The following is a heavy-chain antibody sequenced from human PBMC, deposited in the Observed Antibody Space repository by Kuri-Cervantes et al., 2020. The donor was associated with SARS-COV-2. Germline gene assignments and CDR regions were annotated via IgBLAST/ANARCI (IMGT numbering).Heavy chain of an antibody. CDR2: IKQDGSEK. D-gene: IGHD4-17*01. V-gene: IGHV3-7*01. J-gene: IGHJ1*01. Sequence: GESLKISCTASGFTFGDYAMSWFRQAPGKGLEWVANIKQDGSEKYYVDSVKGRFTISRDNAKNSLYLQMNSLRAEDTAVYYCARGLTTVTTLDFQHWGQGTLVTVSS. CDR3: ARGLTTVTTLDFQH. CDR1: GFTFGDYA.